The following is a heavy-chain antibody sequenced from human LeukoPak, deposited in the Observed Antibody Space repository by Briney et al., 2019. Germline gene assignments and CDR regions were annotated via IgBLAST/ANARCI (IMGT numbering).Heavy chain of an antibody. CDR3: ARLPDCSGGSCYWIGYYYYMDV. V-gene: IGHV3-23*01. CDR1: GFTFNTYA. CDR2: ISDSGGSA. D-gene: IGHD2-15*01. J-gene: IGHJ6*03. Sequence: PGGSLRLSCAASGFTFNTYAMSWVRQAPGKGLEWVSAISDSGGSAHYADSVKGRFTISRDNSKNSLYLQMNSLRAEDTAVYYCARLPDCSGGSCYWIGYYYYMDVWGKGTTVTVSS.